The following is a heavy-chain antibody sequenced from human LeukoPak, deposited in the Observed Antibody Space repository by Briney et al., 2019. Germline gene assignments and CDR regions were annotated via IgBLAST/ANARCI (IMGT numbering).Heavy chain of an antibody. Sequence: GGSLRLSCAASGFTVSSNYMSWVRQAPGKGLEWVSVIYSGGSTYYADSVQGRFTISRDNSKNTLYLQMNSLRAEDTAVYYCARESRYYDSSGYHAAFDYWGQGTLVTVSS. CDR3: ARESRYYDSSGYHAAFDY. J-gene: IGHJ4*02. CDR2: IYSGGST. D-gene: IGHD3-22*01. CDR1: GFTVSSNY. V-gene: IGHV3-53*01.